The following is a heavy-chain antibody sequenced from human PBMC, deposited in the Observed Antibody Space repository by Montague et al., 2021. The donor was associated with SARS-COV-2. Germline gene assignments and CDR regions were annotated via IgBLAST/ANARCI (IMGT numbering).Heavy chain of an antibody. D-gene: IGHD3-10*01. V-gene: IGHV3-66*03. CDR3: ALPPPGPMVRGVMAPFDF. CDR1: GFSVADSY. J-gene: IGHJ4*02. Sequence: SLRLSCAASGFSVADSYISWFRQAPGKWPEWVSISKAGNTYYTDXXKCRFTMSRDNSKNTLFLQMNSLRAEDTAVYYCALPPPGPMVRGVMAPFDFWGQGTLVTVSS. CDR2: SKAGNT.